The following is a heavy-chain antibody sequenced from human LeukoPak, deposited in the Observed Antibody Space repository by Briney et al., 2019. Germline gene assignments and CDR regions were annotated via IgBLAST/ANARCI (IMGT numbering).Heavy chain of an antibody. V-gene: IGHV4-39*07. CDR1: GDSINRSPHY. J-gene: IGHJ4*02. D-gene: IGHD3-22*01. CDR2: VYYTGST. Sequence: SETLSLTCSVSGDSINRSPHYWGWIRQPPGKGPEWIGSVYYTGSTSYNPSLKSRVTISVDTSKNQFSLKLSSVTAADTAVYYCARGRDYYDSSGYLDYWGQGTLVTVSS. CDR3: ARGRDYYDSSGYLDY.